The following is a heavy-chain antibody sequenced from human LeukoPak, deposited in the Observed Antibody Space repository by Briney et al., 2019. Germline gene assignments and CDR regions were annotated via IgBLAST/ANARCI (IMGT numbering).Heavy chain of an antibody. D-gene: IGHD3-22*01. CDR1: GFTFSSYW. CDR2: IQNDGSNT. J-gene: IGHJ4*02. CDR3: ARGEMYYYDSGGLIDD. V-gene: IGHV3-74*01. Sequence: PGGSLRLSCAASGFTFSSYWMHWVRQAPGKGLVGVSRIQNDGSNTTYADSVKGRFTISRDNAKNTLYLQMNSLTAADTAFYYCARGEMYYYDSGGLIDDWGQGTLVTVSS.